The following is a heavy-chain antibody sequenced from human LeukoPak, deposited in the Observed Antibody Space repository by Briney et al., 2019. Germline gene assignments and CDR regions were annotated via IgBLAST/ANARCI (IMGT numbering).Heavy chain of an antibody. CDR2: ISSSSSYI. CDR1: GFTFSSYS. D-gene: IGHD6-19*01. Sequence: GGSLRLSCAASGFTFSSYSMNWVRQASGKGLEWVSSISSSSSYIYYADSVKGRFTISRDNAKNSLYLQMNSLRAEDTAVYYCARRIAVAAVSEFDYWGQGTLVTVSS. CDR3: ARRIAVAAVSEFDY. J-gene: IGHJ4*02. V-gene: IGHV3-21*01.